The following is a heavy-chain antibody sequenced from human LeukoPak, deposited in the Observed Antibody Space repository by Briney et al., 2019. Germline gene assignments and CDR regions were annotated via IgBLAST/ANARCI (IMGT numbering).Heavy chain of an antibody. J-gene: IGHJ4*02. Sequence: GGSLRLSCAASGFTVSSNYMSWVRQAPGKGLEWVSVIYSGGSTYYADSVKGRFAISRDSSKNTLYLQMNSLRAEDTAVYYCARDHPHYGSGSYYRDYWGQGTLVTVSS. CDR3: ARDHPHYGSGSYYRDY. CDR2: IYSGGST. D-gene: IGHD3-10*01. V-gene: IGHV3-66*01. CDR1: GFTVSSNY.